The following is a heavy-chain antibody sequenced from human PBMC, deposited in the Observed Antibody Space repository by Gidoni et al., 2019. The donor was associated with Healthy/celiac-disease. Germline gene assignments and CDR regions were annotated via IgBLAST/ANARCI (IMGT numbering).Heavy chain of an antibody. CDR3: ARGLGRRYYYGSGQRGNLDY. V-gene: IGHV4-34*01. CDR2: INHSGST. J-gene: IGHJ4*02. CDR1: GGSFSGYY. D-gene: IGHD3-10*01. Sequence: QLQQWGAGLLKPSETLSLTCAVYGGSFSGYYWSWIRQPPGKGLEWIGEINHSGSTNYNPSLKSRVTISVDTSKNQFSLKLSSVTAADTAVYYCARGLGRRYYYGSGQRGNLDYWGQGTLVTVSS.